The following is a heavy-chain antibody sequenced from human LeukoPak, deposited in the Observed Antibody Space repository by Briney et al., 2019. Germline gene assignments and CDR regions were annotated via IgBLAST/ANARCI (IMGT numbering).Heavy chain of an antibody. J-gene: IGHJ4*02. Sequence: PEGSLRLSWEASGFTFSHYEINWVRQAPGKGLEWVEYFISSGYTIYYAASVKGRFTISRDNAKTSLYLQMNSLRAEDTAVYYCAREDCSSTSCYDPSVSDYWGQGTLVTVSS. V-gene: IGHV3-48*03. CDR3: AREDCSSTSCYDPSVSDY. CDR2: FISSGYTI. CDR1: GFTFSHYE. D-gene: IGHD2-2*01.